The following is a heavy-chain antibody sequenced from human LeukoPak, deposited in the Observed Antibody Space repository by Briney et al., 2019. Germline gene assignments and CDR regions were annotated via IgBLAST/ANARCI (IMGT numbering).Heavy chain of an antibody. J-gene: IGHJ6*02. CDR3: ASRDFDWLRDYYYGMDV. Sequence: GESLKISCKGSGYSFTSYWIGWVRQMPGKGLEWMGIIYPGDSDTRYSPSFQGQVTISTDKSISTAYLQWSSLKASDTAMYYCASRDFDWLRDYYYGMDVWGQGTTVTVSS. D-gene: IGHD3-9*01. CDR1: GYSFTSYW. V-gene: IGHV5-51*01. CDR2: IYPGDSDT.